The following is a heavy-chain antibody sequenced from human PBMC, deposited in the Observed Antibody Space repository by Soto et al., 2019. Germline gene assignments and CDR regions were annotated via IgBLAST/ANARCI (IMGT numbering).Heavy chain of an antibody. CDR2: INPSGDST. J-gene: IGHJ4*02. CDR1: GYTFSSYY. CDR3: ARDWEFGY. V-gene: IGHV1-46*01. D-gene: IGHD1-26*01. Sequence: QVQLVQSGAEVKKPGASVKLSCKASGYTFSSYYIHWVRQAPGQGLEWMGVINPSGDSTTYAQKFQGRVTMTRDTSTSTLVMELSSLRSEDPAVYFCARDWEFGYWGQGTLVSVSS.